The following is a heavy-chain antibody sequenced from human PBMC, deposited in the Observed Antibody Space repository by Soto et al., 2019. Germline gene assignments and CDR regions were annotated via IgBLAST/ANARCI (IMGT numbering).Heavy chain of an antibody. D-gene: IGHD4-17*01. V-gene: IGHV3-23*01. CDR3: AKCLTTVTTIFAY. Sequence: GGSLRLSCAASGFAFRSYAMSWVRQAPGKGLEWVSSISGTGATSYYADSVKGRFTISRDSSKSTLYLQMNSLRAEDTAVYYCAKCLTTVTTIFAYCGQGALAPAPQ. CDR1: GFAFRSYA. CDR2: ISGTGATS. J-gene: IGHJ4*02.